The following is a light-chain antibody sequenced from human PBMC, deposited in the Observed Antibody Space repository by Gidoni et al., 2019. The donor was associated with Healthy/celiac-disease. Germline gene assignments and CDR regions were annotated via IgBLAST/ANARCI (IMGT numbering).Light chain of an antibody. CDR3: QQYNSYSLYT. CDR1: QSISSW. J-gene: IGKJ2*01. CDR2: KAS. Sequence: DIQMTQSPSTLSASVGDRVTITCRASQSISSWLAWYQQKPGKAPKLLIYKASSLESGVPSRFSGSGSGTEFTLTISSLQPDDFATYYCQQYNSYSLYTFXXXTKXEIK. V-gene: IGKV1-5*03.